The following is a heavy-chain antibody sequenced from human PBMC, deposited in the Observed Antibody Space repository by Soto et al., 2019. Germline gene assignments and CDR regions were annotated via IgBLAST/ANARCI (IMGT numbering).Heavy chain of an antibody. CDR2: IKHDGRET. CDR1: GFTFSSCW. V-gene: IGHV3-7*03. Sequence: EVPLVESGGRLVHPGGSLRLSCAASGFTFSSCWMSWVRQAPGKPLECVANIKHDGRETYYVDSVRGRFTISRDNDNRTLYLAMNSLGGEDTAVYYCARRTSHYNYAHVWYWGPGSLVTVSS. CDR3: ARRTSHYNYAHVWY. J-gene: IGHJ4*02. D-gene: IGHD3-16*01.